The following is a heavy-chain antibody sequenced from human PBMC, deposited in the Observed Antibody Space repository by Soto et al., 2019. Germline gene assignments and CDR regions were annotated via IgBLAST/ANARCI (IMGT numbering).Heavy chain of an antibody. CDR2: ISSSSSYI. D-gene: IGHD6-19*01. J-gene: IGHJ5*02. Sequence: EVQLVESGGGLVKPGGSLRLSCVASGFTFSSYSMNWVRQAPGKGLEWVSSISSSSSYIYFADAVRGRFTIPRDNAKHSVYLQMNSLRAEDTAVYYCAREAEGIVVSRNFDLWGQGTLVTVSS. V-gene: IGHV3-21*01. CDR1: GFTFSSYS. CDR3: AREAEGIVVSRNFDL.